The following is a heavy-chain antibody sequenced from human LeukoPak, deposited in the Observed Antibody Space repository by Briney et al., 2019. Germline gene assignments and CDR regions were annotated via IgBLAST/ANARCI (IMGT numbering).Heavy chain of an antibody. CDR2: INHSGST. CDR1: GGSFSGYY. Sequence: RTSETLSLTCAVYGGSFSGYYWSWIRQPPGKGLEWIGEINHSGSTNYNPSLKSRVTISVDTSKNQFSLKLSSVTAADTAVYYCARGNNAFDIWGQGTMVTVSS. CDR3: ARGNNAFDI. J-gene: IGHJ3*02. V-gene: IGHV4-34*01.